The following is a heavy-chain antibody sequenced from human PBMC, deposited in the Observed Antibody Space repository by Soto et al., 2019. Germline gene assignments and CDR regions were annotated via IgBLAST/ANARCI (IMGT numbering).Heavy chain of an antibody. D-gene: IGHD2-15*01. CDR2: ISSSSSTI. J-gene: IGHJ4*02. CDR3: ARDGGYCSGGSCYQYPFDY. CDR1: GFTFSSYS. V-gene: IGHV3-48*01. Sequence: GGSLRLSCAASGFTFSSYSMNWVRQAPGKGLEWVSYISSSSSTIYYADSVKGRFTISRDNAKNSLYLQMNSLRAEDTAVYYCARDGGYCSGGSCYQYPFDYWGQGTLVTVSS.